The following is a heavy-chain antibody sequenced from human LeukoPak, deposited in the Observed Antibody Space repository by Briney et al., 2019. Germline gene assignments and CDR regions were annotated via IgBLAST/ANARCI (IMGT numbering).Heavy chain of an antibody. J-gene: IGHJ4*02. CDR1: GGSISSGDYY. CDR3: ARVRFLEWLGNCFDH. Sequence: SETLSLTCTVSGGSISSGDYYWSWIRQPPGKGLEWIGYIYYSGSTYYSPSLKSRVTISVDTSKNQFSLKLSSVTAADTAVYYCARVRFLEWLGNCFDHWGRGTLVTVSS. CDR2: IYYSGST. V-gene: IGHV4-30-4*08. D-gene: IGHD3-3*01.